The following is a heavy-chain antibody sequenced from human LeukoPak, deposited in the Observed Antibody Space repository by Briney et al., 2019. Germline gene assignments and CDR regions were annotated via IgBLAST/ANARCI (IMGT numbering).Heavy chain of an antibody. CDR1: GGSFSGYY. CDR3: SREEVLRFLNV. D-gene: IGHD3-3*01. CDR2: INHSGST. J-gene: IGHJ6*04. Sequence: SETLSLTCAVYGGSFSGYYWSWIRQPPGKGLEWIGEINHSGSTNYNPSLKSRVTISVDTSKNQFSLRLSSVTAAAPAVYYCSREEVLRFLNVWGEGTTVTVSS. V-gene: IGHV4-34*01.